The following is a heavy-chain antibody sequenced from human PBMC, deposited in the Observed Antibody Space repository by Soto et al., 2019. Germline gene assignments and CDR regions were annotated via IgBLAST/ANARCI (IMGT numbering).Heavy chain of an antibody. V-gene: IGHV4-30-4*01. Sequence: ASETLSLTCTVSGGSISSGDYYWSWIRQPPGKGLEWIGYIYYSGSTYYNPSLKSRVTISVDTSKFQFSLKLSSVTAADTALYYCARVDYYDSSGYSYFDYWGQGTLVTVSS. CDR3: ARVDYYDSSGYSYFDY. J-gene: IGHJ4*02. D-gene: IGHD3-22*01. CDR1: GGSISSGDYY. CDR2: IYYSGST.